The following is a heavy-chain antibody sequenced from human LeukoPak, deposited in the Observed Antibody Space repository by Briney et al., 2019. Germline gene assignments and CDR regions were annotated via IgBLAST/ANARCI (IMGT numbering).Heavy chain of an antibody. J-gene: IGHJ3*02. Sequence: GASVKVSCKASGYTFTSYDINWVRQATGQGLEWMGWMNPNSGNTGYAQKFQGRVTTTRNTSISTAYMELSSLRSEDTAVYYCARVESGSYYDAFDIWGQGTMVTVSS. CDR2: MNPNSGNT. V-gene: IGHV1-8*01. D-gene: IGHD1-26*01. CDR3: ARVESGSYYDAFDI. CDR1: GYTFTSYD.